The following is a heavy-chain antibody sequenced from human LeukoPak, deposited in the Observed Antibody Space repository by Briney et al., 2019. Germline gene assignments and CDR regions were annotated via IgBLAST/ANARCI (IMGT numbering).Heavy chain of an antibody. D-gene: IGHD5-12*01. CDR2: IYTSGST. V-gene: IGHV4-61*02. Sequence: SETLSLTCTVSGGSISSGSYYWSWIRQPAGKGLEWIGRIYTSGSTNYNPSLKSRVTISVDTSKNQFSLKLSSVTAAVTAVYYCARLDVGSGYLIDYWAQGTLVTVSS. J-gene: IGHJ4*02. CDR3: ARLDVGSGYLIDY. CDR1: GGSISSGSYY.